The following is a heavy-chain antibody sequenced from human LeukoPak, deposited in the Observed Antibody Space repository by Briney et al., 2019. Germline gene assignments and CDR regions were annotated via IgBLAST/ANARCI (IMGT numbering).Heavy chain of an antibody. Sequence: GGSQRLSCAASGFTFSSYGMHWVRQAPGKGLGWVAVIWYDGSNKYYADSVKGRFTISRDNSKNTLYLQMNSLRAEDTAVYYCARVGRFCSSTSCQDHGMDVWGKGTTVTVSS. CDR2: IWYDGSNK. V-gene: IGHV3-33*01. J-gene: IGHJ6*04. CDR3: ARVGRFCSSTSCQDHGMDV. CDR1: GFTFSSYG. D-gene: IGHD2-2*01.